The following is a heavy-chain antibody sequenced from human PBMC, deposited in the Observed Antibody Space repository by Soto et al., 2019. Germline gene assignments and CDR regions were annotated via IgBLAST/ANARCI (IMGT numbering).Heavy chain of an antibody. D-gene: IGHD1-26*01. CDR1: RFTFSSYA. V-gene: IGHV3-23*01. CDR3: AKESGSSSPPYYFDY. CDR2: ISGSGGST. Sequence: HPGGSLRLSCAASRFTFSSYAMSWVRQAPGKGLEWVSTISGSGGSTYYADSVKGRFTISRDNSKNTLYLQMNSLRAEDTAVYYCAKESGSSSPPYYFDYWGQGTLVTVSS. J-gene: IGHJ4*02.